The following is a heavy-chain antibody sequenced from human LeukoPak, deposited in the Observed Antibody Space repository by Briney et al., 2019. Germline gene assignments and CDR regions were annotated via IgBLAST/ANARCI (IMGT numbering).Heavy chain of an antibody. CDR1: GFTFSTYA. CDR3: ARARPSMWIDY. J-gene: IGHJ4*02. V-gene: IGHV3-30*04. Sequence: GGSLRLSCAASGFTFSTYAIHWVRQAPGKGLEWVAVISYDGSDKFYADSVKGRFTISRDSSKNTLYLQMNSLRPEDTAVYYCARARPSMWIDYWGQGTLVTVSS. CDR2: ISYDGSDK. D-gene: IGHD5-12*01.